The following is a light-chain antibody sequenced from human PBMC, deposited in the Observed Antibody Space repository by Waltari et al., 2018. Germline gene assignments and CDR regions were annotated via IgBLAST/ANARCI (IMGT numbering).Light chain of an antibody. CDR1: SSDVGSYDL. CDR3: CSYAGSSTFT. V-gene: IGLV2-23*02. J-gene: IGLJ3*02. CDR2: EVT. Sequence: QSALTQPASVSGSPGQSITISCTGTSSDVGSYDLVSWYQQHPGKAPKLMLYEVTKRPSGVSNPFSGSKSGNTASLTISGLQAEDEADYYCCSYAGSSTFTFGGGTKLTVL.